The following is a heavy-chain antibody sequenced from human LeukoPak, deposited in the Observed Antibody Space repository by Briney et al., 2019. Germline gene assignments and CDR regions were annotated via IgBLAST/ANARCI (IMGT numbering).Heavy chain of an antibody. CDR3: ARHLYFDY. Sequence: GGSLRLSCAASGFTVSSNYMSWARQAAGKGLEWVSLIYSGGDTYYADSVKGRFTISRDNSKNTLYLQMNSLRTEDTAVYYCARHLYFDYWGQGTLVTVSS. CDR2: IYSGGDT. CDR1: GFTVSSNY. J-gene: IGHJ4*02. V-gene: IGHV3-53*01.